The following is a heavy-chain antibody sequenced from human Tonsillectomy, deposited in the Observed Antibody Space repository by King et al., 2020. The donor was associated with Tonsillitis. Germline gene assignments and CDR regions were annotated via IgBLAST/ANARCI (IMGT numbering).Heavy chain of an antibody. CDR3: VRDGSGQPLAAFDI. V-gene: IGHV3-48*03. Sequence: EVQLVESGGGLVQPGGSLRLSCAASGFIFNSYDMNWVRQAPGKGLEWVSDISRSGSTIWYADSVKGRFTISRDNAKNSLYLQMNSLRAEDTAVYYCVRDGSGQPLAAFDIWGQGTVVTVSS. J-gene: IGHJ3*02. CDR2: ISRSGSTI. CDR1: GFIFNSYD.